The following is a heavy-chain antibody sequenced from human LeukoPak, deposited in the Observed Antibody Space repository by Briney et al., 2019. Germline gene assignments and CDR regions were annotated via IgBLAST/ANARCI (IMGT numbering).Heavy chain of an antibody. CDR1: GGSISSYY. CDR3: ARHRWMEVYGSGSYYVDY. Sequence: PSETLSLTCTVSGGSISSYYWSWIRQPPGKGLEWIGYIYYSGSTNYNPSLKSRATISADTSKNQFSLKLSSVTAADTAVYYCARHRWMEVYGSGSYYVDYWGQGTLVTVSS. D-gene: IGHD3-10*01. J-gene: IGHJ4*02. V-gene: IGHV4-59*08. CDR2: IYYSGST.